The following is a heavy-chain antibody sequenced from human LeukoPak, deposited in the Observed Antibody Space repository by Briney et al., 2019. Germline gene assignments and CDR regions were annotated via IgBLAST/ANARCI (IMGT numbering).Heavy chain of an antibody. V-gene: IGHV3-23*01. J-gene: IGHJ3*02. CDR3: AKPRGQWLANDAFDI. D-gene: IGHD6-19*01. CDR1: GFTFDDYA. CDR2: ISGSGGST. Sequence: GGSLRLSCAASGFTFDDYAMHWVRQAPGKGLEWVSAISGSGGSTYYADSVKGRFTISRDNSKNTLYLQMNSLRAEDTAVYYCAKPRGQWLANDAFDIWGQGTMVTVSS.